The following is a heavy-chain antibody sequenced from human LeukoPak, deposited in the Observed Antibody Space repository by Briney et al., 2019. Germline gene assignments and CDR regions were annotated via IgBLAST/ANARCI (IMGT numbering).Heavy chain of an antibody. Sequence: SETLSLTCAVSGGSISTDRYLWGWLRQSPGKGLEWIGSVSHRGRNYYRSSLKSRVTISVDASNNHFSLRLKSVTAADTATYYCASEQAYDHLPGHYKTEYFQQWGQGSLVTVSS. CDR2: VSHRGRN. D-gene: IGHD3-9*01. CDR3: ASEQAYDHLPGHYKTEYFQQ. J-gene: IGHJ1*01. CDR1: GGSISTDRYL. V-gene: IGHV4-39*02.